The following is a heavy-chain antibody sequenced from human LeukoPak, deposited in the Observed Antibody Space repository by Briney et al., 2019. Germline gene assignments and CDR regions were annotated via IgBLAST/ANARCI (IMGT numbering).Heavy chain of an antibody. CDR1: GFTFDDYG. Sequence: RGSLRLSCAASGFTFDDYGMSWVRQAPGKGLEWVSGINWNGGSTGYADSVKGRFTVSRDNAKNSLYLQMNSLRAEDTAVYYCARDSPQRTYYYYYYMDVWGKGTTVTVSS. D-gene: IGHD1-1*01. CDR2: INWNGGST. V-gene: IGHV3-20*04. J-gene: IGHJ6*03. CDR3: ARDSPQRTYYYYYYMDV.